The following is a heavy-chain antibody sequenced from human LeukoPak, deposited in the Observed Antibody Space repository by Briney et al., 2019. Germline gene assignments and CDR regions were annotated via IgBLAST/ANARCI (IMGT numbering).Heavy chain of an antibody. V-gene: IGHV3-7*01. D-gene: IGHD2-2*01. J-gene: IGHJ5*02. CDR2: IKQDGSEK. Sequence: GGSLRLSCAASGFTFSSYWMSWVRQAPGKGLEWVDNIKQDGSEKYYVDSVKGRFTISRDNAKNSLYLQMNSLRAEDTAVYYCARDFRTSSVPLRFDPWGQGTLVTVSS. CDR1: GFTFSSYW. CDR3: ARDFRTSSVPLRFDP.